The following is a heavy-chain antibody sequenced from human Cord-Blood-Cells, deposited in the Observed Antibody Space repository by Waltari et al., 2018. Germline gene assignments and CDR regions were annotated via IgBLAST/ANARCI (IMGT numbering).Heavy chain of an antibody. J-gene: IGHJ2*01. CDR1: GGTFSSSA. Sequence: QVQLVQSGAVVQKPGSSVKVSCKASGGTFSSSAISWLRPAPGQGLEWMGGIIPIFGTANYAQKFQGRVTITADESTSTAYMELSSLRSEDTAVYYCARSWGSRNWYFDLWGRGTLVTVSS. CDR2: IIPIFGTA. CDR3: ARSWGSRNWYFDL. V-gene: IGHV1-69*01. D-gene: IGHD7-27*01.